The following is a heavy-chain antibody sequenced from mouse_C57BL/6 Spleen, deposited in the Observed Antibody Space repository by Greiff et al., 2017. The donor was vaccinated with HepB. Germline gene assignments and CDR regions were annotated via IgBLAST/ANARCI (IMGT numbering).Heavy chain of an antibody. J-gene: IGHJ3*01. D-gene: IGHD2-12*01. V-gene: IGHV1-52*01. CDR2: IDPSDSET. CDR1: GYTFTSYW. Sequence: QVQLQQPGAELVRPGSSVKLSCKASGYTFTSYWMHWVKQRPIQGLEWIGNIDPSDSETHYNQKFKDKATLTVDKSSSTAYMQLSSLTSEDSAVYYCARDEDSYLFAYWGQGTLVTVAA. CDR3: ARDEDSYLFAY.